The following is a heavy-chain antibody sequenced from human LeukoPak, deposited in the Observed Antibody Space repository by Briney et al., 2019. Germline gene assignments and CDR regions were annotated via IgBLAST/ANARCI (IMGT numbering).Heavy chain of an antibody. J-gene: IGHJ6*03. D-gene: IGHD4-11*01. CDR2: IKSKTDGGTT. CDR3: TTVVPTRSSFYYYYMDV. V-gene: IGHV3-15*01. Sequence: PGGSLRLSCAASGFTFSSYIMTWVRQAPGKGLEWVGRIKSKTDGGTTDYAAPVKGRFTISRDDSKNTLYLQMNSLKTEDTAVYYCTTVVPTRSSFYYYYMDVWGKGTTVTVSS. CDR1: GFTFSSYI.